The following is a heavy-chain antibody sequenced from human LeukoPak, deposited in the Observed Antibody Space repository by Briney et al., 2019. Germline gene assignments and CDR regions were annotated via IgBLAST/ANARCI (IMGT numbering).Heavy chain of an antibody. CDR2: IGGNGVST. Sequence: QPGGSLRLSCAASGFTFSSYAMYWVRRTPGKGLEYVSVIGGNGVSTHYATSVKGRFTISRDNSKNTLYLQMGSLRAEDMAVYYCARDASDIVVVPAAVGPFDLWGQGTLVTVSS. V-gene: IGHV3-64*01. CDR1: GFTFSSYA. D-gene: IGHD2-2*01. CDR3: ARDASDIVVVPAAVGPFDL. J-gene: IGHJ4*02.